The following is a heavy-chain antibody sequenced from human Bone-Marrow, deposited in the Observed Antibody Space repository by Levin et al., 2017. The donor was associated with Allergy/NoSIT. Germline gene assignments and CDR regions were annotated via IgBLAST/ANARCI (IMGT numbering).Heavy chain of an antibody. V-gene: IGHV4-4*02. J-gene: IGHJ6*02. CDR3: ARAPVGYCSGGSCYPTV. CDR1: GGSISSSNW. D-gene: IGHD2-15*01. CDR2: IYHSGST. Sequence: PSETLSLTCAVSGGSISSSNWWSWVRQPPGKGLEWIGEIYHSGSTNYNPSLKSRVTISVDKSKNQFSLKLSSVTAADTAVYYCARAPVGYCSGGSCYPTVWGQGTTVTVSS.